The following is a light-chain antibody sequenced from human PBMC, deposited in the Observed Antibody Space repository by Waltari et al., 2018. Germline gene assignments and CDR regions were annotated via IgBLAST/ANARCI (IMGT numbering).Light chain of an antibody. J-gene: IGKJ1*01. Sequence: DIVSTQSPLSLPVTPGEPASISCRSSQSLLHSNGYYYLDWYLQKPGQSPQVLIYLGSNRASGVPDRFSGSGSGTDFTLKISRVEADDVGVYYCMQPLQTPWTFGQGTKVEIK. CDR2: LGS. CDR1: QSLLHSNGYYY. V-gene: IGKV2-28*01. CDR3: MQPLQTPWT.